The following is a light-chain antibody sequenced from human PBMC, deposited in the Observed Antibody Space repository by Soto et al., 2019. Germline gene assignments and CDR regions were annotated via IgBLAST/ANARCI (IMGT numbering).Light chain of an antibody. CDR1: QSVSSK. V-gene: IGKV3-15*01. CDR2: GAS. CDR3: QQYKNWPPIT. Sequence: EIVMTQSPATLSLSQGQRATLSCRASQSVSSKLAWYQQEPGQAPRLLIYGASTRATGIPARFTGSGSGTEFTLTISSLQSEDFAVYFCQQYKNWPPITFGQGTRLEIK. J-gene: IGKJ5*01.